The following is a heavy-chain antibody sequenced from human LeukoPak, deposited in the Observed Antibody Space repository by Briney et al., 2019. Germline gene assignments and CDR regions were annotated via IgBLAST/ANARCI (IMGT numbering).Heavy chain of an antibody. CDR3: ATYARRVVVPGTQHDAFDI. Sequence: PSETLSLTCAVYGGSFSGYYWSWIRQPPGKGREWIGEIIHSGSTTYNPSLESRVTISIDTSKNQFSLKLTSVTAADTAVYYCATYARRVVVPGTQHDAFDIWGQGTMATVSS. D-gene: IGHD2-2*01. J-gene: IGHJ3*02. V-gene: IGHV4-34*12. CDR2: IIHSGST. CDR1: GGSFSGYY.